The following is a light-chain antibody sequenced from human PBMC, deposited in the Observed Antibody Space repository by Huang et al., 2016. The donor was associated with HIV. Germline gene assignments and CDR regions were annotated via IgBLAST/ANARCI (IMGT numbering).Light chain of an antibody. V-gene: IGKV6-21*02. CDR2: YAS. Sequence: EIVLTQSPDFQSVAPKERVTITCRASQSIGINLHWYQQKPAQSPKLLIKYASQSISGVPSRFSGSGSGTDFTLTISSLQSEDFALYYCQQYNNWPRTFGQGTKVQIK. CDR1: QSIGIN. J-gene: IGKJ1*01. CDR3: QQYNNWPRT.